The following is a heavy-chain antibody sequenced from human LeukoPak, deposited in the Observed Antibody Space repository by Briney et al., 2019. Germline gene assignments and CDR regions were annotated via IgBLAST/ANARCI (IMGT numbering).Heavy chain of an antibody. J-gene: IGHJ4*02. V-gene: IGHV3-33*01. CDR3: ARDFEYSSSTGVY. CDR2: IWYDGRTK. Sequence: GRSLRLSCAASGFTFSKYGIHWVRQAPGKGLEWVAVIWYDGRTKYYADSVKGRFTISRDNSKNTLYLQMNSLRAEHTAVYYCARDFEYSSSTGVYWGQGTLVTVSS. CDR1: GFTFSKYG. D-gene: IGHD5-12*01.